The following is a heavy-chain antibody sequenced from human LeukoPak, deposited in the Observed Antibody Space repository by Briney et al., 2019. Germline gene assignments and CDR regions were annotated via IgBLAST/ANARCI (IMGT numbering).Heavy chain of an antibody. D-gene: IGHD1-26*01. CDR1: GFTFSNAW. J-gene: IGHJ4*02. Sequence: GGSLRLSCAASGFTFSNAWMSWVRQAPGKGLEWVGRIKSETDGGTTDYAAPVKDRFTISRDDSKNTLYLQMNSLKTEDTAVYYCTTAGANSRDLDYWGQGTLVTVSS. V-gene: IGHV3-15*01. CDR2: IKSETDGGTT. CDR3: TTAGANSRDLDY.